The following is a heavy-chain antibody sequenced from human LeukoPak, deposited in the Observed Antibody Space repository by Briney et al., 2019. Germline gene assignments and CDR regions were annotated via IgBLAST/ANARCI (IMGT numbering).Heavy chain of an antibody. CDR3: VKVYGSGSSFGRHFDY. V-gene: IGHV3-30*14. D-gene: IGHD3-10*01. J-gene: IGHJ4*02. CDR2: ISYDGSNK. CDR1: GFTFSSYA. Sequence: GESLRLSCAASGFTFSSYAMHWVRQAPGKGLEWVAVISYDGSNKYYADSVKGRFTISRDNSKNTLYLQMSSLRAEDTAVYYCVKVYGSGSSFGRHFDYWGQGTLVTVSS.